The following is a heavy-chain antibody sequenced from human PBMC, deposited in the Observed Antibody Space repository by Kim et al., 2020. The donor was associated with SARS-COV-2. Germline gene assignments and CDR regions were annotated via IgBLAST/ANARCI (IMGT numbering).Heavy chain of an antibody. Sequence: NPSLKSRVTISVDTSKNQFSLKLSSVTAADTAVYYCARHVPYSGSYSADYWGQGTLVTVSS. D-gene: IGHD1-26*01. V-gene: IGHV4-39*01. J-gene: IGHJ4*02. CDR3: ARHVPYSGSYSADY.